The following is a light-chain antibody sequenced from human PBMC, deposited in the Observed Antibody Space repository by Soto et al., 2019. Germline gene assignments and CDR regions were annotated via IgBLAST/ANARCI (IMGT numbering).Light chain of an antibody. Sequence: LLTQSPVTLALSAVEIASLSGRASQSFASSLAWYQQNPGQAPRLLIYDEYHKATGIQARFSGSGSGTDFTLTISSIEPEDFEAYYCKKRGNWERTFGHGTRLELK. CDR3: KKRGNWERT. J-gene: IGKJ5*01. V-gene: IGKV3-11*01. CDR2: DEY. CDR1: QSFASS.